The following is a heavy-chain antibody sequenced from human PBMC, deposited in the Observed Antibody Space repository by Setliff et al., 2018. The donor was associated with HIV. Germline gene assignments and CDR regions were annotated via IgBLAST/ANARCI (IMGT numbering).Heavy chain of an antibody. CDR1: GDSIGGAGFY. J-gene: IGHJ4*02. D-gene: IGHD3-22*01. V-gene: IGHV4-31*03. CDR3: AREAMYYYDTSGHPQGFDY. Sequence: SETLSLTCTVSGDSIGGAGFYWTWIRQLPGKGLEWIGSIYYSGSTYYNPSLKSRVTISLGTSRWQFSLTLNSVSAADTAVYFCAREAMYYYDTSGHPQGFDYWGQGTLVTVAS. CDR2: IYYSGST.